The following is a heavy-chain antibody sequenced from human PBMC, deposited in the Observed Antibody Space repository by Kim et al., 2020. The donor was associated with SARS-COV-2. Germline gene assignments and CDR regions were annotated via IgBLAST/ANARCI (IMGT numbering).Heavy chain of an antibody. D-gene: IGHD6-19*01. J-gene: IGHJ4*02. Sequence: STNYTPSLKGRVTISVDTSKNQFSLKLSSVTAADPAVYYCARGIAVAVDYWGQGTLVTVSS. V-gene: IGHV4-59*09. CDR3: ARGIAVAVDY. CDR2: ST.